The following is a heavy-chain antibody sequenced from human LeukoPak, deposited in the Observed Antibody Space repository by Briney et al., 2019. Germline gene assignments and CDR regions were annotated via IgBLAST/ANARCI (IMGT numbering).Heavy chain of an antibody. D-gene: IGHD3-10*01. Sequence: ASVKVSCKASGYTFTSYAIHWVRQAPGQRLEWMGWINAGNGNTKYSQKFQGRVTITRDTSASTAYMELSSLRSEDTAVYYCARGGITMVRGVIPLVDYWGQGTLVTVSS. CDR3: ARGGITMVRGVIPLVDY. J-gene: IGHJ4*02. CDR2: INAGNGNT. CDR1: GYTFTSYA. V-gene: IGHV1-3*01.